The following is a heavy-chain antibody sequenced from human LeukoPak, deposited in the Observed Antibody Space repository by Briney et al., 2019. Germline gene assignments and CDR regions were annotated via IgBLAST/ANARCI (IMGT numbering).Heavy chain of an antibody. CDR3: ARDQPRPLGYEKAFDI. D-gene: IGHD5-18*01. Sequence: AGGSLRLSCAASGFTFSAYNMNWVRQAPGKGLEWVSSIHISSDWVYYADSVKGRFTISRDNAKNSLYPQMNSLRAEDTAVYYCARDQPRPLGYEKAFDIWGQGTMVTVSS. CDR2: IHISSDWV. V-gene: IGHV3-21*01. CDR1: GFTFSAYN. J-gene: IGHJ3*02.